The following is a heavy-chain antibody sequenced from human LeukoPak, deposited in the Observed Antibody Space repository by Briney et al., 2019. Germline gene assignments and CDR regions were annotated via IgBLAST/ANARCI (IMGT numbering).Heavy chain of an antibody. Sequence: SVKVSCKASGGTFSSYAISWVRQAPGQGLEWMGRIIPILGIANYAQKFHGRVTITADNSTNTAYLELSSLRSEDTAVYYCAILCTHPLYYYDSSGYSTPFDYWGQGTLVTVSS. CDR1: GGTFSSYA. V-gene: IGHV1-69*04. CDR2: IIPILGIA. D-gene: IGHD3-22*01. CDR3: AILCTHPLYYYDSSGYSTPFDY. J-gene: IGHJ4*02.